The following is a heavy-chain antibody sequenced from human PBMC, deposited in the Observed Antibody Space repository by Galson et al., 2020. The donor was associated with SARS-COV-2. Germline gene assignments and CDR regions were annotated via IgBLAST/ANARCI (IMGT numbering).Heavy chain of an antibody. CDR2: IKSNTDGGTT. CDR3: TTVMDIHCSGGTCYLTGGCGVHV. D-gene: IGHD2-15*01. Sequence: GGSLRLSCAASGFTFTNAWMSWVRQAPGRGLEWLGRIKSNTDGGTTEFGDFMKGRFAISRDDSKNTLYLRLDSLTTEDTAVYYCTTVMDIHCSGGTCYLTGGCGVHVLGPGTTVTVFS. J-gene: IGHJ6*02. CDR1: GFTFTNAW. V-gene: IGHV3-15*01.